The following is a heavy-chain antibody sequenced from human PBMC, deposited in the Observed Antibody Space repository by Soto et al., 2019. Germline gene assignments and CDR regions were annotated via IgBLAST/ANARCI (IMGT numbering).Heavy chain of an antibody. Sequence: PSETLSLTCTVSGGSISSYYWSWIRQPPGKGLEWIGYIYYSGSTNYNPSLKSRVTISVDTSKNQFSLKLSSVTAADTAVYYCARDPGFSLSKDYYYYMDVWGKGTTVTVSS. CDR3: ARDPGFSLSKDYYYYMDV. J-gene: IGHJ6*03. D-gene: IGHD5-18*01. V-gene: IGHV4-59*01. CDR1: GGSISSYY. CDR2: IYYSGST.